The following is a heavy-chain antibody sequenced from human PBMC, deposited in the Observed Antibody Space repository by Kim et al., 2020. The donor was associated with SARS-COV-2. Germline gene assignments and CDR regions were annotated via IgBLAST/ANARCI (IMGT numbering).Heavy chain of an antibody. V-gene: IGHV1-69*04. Sequence: SVKVSCKASGGTFSSYAISWVRQAPGQGLAWMVRIIPILGIANYAQKFQGRVTITADKSTSTAYLELRSLRSEDTAVYYCARSMTIFGVVTPFVYWGQGTLVTVSS. CDR3: ARSMTIFGVVTPFVY. CDR1: GGTFSSYA. J-gene: IGHJ4*02. CDR2: IIPILGIA. D-gene: IGHD3-3*01.